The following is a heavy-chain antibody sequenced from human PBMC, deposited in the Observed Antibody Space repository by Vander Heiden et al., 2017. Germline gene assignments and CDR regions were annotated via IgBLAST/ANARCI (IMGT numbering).Heavy chain of an antibody. D-gene: IGHD2-2*01. Sequence: VQLQESGPGLVKPSETRSLTCTVSGGSISSYYWSWIRQPPGKGLEWIGYIYYSGSTNYNPSLKSRVTISVDTSKNQFSLKLSSVTAADTAVYYCARDSKIIGLSRVYYYYGMDVWGQGTTVTVSS. CDR2: IYYSGST. V-gene: IGHV4-59*01. CDR1: GGSISSYY. CDR3: ARDSKIIGLSRVYYYYGMDV. J-gene: IGHJ6*02.